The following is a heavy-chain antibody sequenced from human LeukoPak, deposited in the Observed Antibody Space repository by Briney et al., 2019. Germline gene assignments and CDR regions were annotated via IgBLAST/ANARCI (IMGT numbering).Heavy chain of an antibody. V-gene: IGHV4-39*07. D-gene: IGHD3-3*01. Sequence: SETLSLTCTVSGGSISSSSYYWGWIRQPPGKGLEWIGSIYYSGSSYYNPSLKSRVTISVDTSKNQSYLKVSSVTAADTAENYGARGEWLSLDYWGQGTLVTVSS. CDR2: IYYSGSS. CDR1: GGSISSSSYY. CDR3: ARGEWLSLDY. J-gene: IGHJ4*02.